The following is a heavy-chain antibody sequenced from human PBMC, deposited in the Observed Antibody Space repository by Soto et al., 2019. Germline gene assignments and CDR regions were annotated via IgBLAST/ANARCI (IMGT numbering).Heavy chain of an antibody. D-gene: IGHD2-2*01. Sequence: QVQLVESGGGVVQPGRSLRLSCAASGFTFSSYAMHWVRQAPGKGLEWVAVISYDGSNKYYADSVKGRFTISRDNSKNTLYLQMNSLIAEDTAVYYCARGSYCSSTSCENNWFDPGGQGTLVTVSS. CDR2: ISYDGSNK. V-gene: IGHV3-30-3*01. CDR3: ARGSYCSSTSCENNWFDP. CDR1: GFTFSSYA. J-gene: IGHJ5*02.